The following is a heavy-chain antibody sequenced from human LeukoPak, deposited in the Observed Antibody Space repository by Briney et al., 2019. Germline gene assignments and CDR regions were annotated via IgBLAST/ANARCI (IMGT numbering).Heavy chain of an antibody. CDR1: GFSVSTSG. J-gene: IGHJ4*02. Sequence: GGSLRLSCTVSGFSVSTSGMSWVRQAQGKGLQTISAISVEGESAYYADSVKGRFPISRDNSKNTLYLQMNSLRVEDTAVYYCAQGYSSGWYPHWGQGSLVSVSS. CDR2: ISVEGESA. CDR3: AQGYSSGWYPH. D-gene: IGHD6-19*01. V-gene: IGHV3-23*01.